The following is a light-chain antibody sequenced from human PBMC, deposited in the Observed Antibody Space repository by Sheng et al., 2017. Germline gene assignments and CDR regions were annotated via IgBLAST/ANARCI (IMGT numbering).Light chain of an antibody. CDR1: SFNIGSNT. CDR3: AAWDDSLNRVV. V-gene: IGLV1-44*01. CDR2: SNN. Sequence: QSVLTQPPSASGTPGQRVTISCSGSSFNIGSNTVNWYQQLPGTAPKLLIYSNNQRPSGVPDRFSGSKSGTSASLAISGLQSEDEADYYCAAWDDSLNRVVFGGGTKLTVL. J-gene: IGLJ2*01.